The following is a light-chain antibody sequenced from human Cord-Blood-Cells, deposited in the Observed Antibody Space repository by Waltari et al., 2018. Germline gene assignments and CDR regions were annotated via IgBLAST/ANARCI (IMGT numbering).Light chain of an antibody. J-gene: IGKJ1*01. CDR3: QQYNNWPPWT. Sequence: EIVMMQSPATLSVSPGERGTLSCRASQGVSSNLAWYQQKPGQPPRLLIYGASTRATGIPARCSGSGSGTEFTLTISSLQSEDVAVDYCQQYNNWPPWTFGQGTKVEIK. V-gene: IGKV3-15*01. CDR2: GAS. CDR1: QGVSSN.